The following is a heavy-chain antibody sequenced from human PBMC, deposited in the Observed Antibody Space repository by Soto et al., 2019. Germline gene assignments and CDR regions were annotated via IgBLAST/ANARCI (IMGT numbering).Heavy chain of an antibody. CDR1: GGSISSSNW. CDR2: IYHSGST. Sequence: SSETLSLTCAVSGGSISSSNWWSWVRQPPGKGLEWIGEIYHSGSTNYNPSLKSRVTISVDKSKNQFSLKLSSVTAADTAVYYCASQTTCDYGMDPTFDYWGQGTLVTVSS. CDR3: ASQTTCDYGMDPTFDY. V-gene: IGHV4-4*02. J-gene: IGHJ4*02. D-gene: IGHD4-17*01.